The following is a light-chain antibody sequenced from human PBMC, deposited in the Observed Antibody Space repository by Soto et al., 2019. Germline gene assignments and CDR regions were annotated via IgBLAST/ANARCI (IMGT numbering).Light chain of an antibody. CDR1: QSVGTR. CDR2: GAS. V-gene: IGKV3-20*01. Sequence: EILLSQSPDTLSLSPGERATLSCRAAQSVGTRLAWYQHKTGQAPRLLISGASSSATGIPDRFTGSGSETSFTLTISRLEPEDFALYYCQHYQSGHPITFGQGTRLEI. J-gene: IGKJ5*01. CDR3: QHYQSGHPIT.